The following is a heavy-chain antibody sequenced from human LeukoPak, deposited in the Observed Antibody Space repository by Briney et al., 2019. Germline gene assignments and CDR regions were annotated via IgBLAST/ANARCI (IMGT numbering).Heavy chain of an antibody. V-gene: IGHV3-30*04. CDR2: ISYDGSNK. Sequence: PGGSLRLSCAASGFTFSSYAMHWVRQAPGKGLEWVAVISYDGSNKYYADSVKGRFTISRDNSKNTLYLQMNSLRAEDTAVYYCASLYYDFWSGSIAGPDDAFDIWGQGTMVTVSS. CDR1: GFTFSSYA. D-gene: IGHD3-3*01. J-gene: IGHJ3*02. CDR3: ASLYYDFWSGSIAGPDDAFDI.